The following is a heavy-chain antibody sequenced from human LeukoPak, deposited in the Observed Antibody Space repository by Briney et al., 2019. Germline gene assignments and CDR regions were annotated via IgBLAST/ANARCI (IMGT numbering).Heavy chain of an antibody. V-gene: IGHV3-7*01. CDR1: GFTFSGYW. Sequence: GGSQRLSCAASGFTFSGYWTSWVRQTPEKGLEWVANIKQDGYEKYYVDSVKGRFTISRDNAKNSLYLQMNSLRADDTAVYYCARDKIVGPTTLDYWGQGTLVTVSS. CDR3: ARDKIVGPTTLDY. D-gene: IGHD1-26*01. CDR2: IKQDGYEK. J-gene: IGHJ4*02.